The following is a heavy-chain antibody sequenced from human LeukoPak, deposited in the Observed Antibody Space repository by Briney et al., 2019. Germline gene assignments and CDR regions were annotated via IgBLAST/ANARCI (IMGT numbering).Heavy chain of an antibody. CDR1: GFRFSRHD. J-gene: IGHJ4*02. D-gene: IGHD6-19*01. Sequence: PGGSLRLSCAASGFRFSRHDMHWVRQAPGKGLEWVAFIHYDGTIEHYADSVKGRFTISRDNSKSTLYLQMNSLRAEDTAVYYCAKDHISSGSGWYGYFDYWGQGTLVTVSS. CDR3: AKDHISSGSGWYGYFDY. V-gene: IGHV3-30*02. CDR2: IHYDGTIE.